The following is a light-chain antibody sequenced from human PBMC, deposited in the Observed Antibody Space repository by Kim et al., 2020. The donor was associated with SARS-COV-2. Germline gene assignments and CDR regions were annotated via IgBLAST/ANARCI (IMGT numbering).Light chain of an antibody. Sequence: NFMLTHPHSVSESPGKTVTISCTRSSGSIASNYVQWSQQRPGSAPSTVIYEDDQRPSGVPDRFSGSIDSSSNSASLTISGLKTEDEADYYCQSYDSSNVVFGGGTQLTVL. V-gene: IGLV6-57*03. CDR1: SGSIASNY. J-gene: IGLJ3*02. CDR2: EDD. CDR3: QSYDSSNVV.